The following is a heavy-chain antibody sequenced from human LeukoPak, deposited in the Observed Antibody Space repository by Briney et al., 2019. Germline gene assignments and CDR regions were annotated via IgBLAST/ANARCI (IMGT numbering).Heavy chain of an antibody. CDR2: TYYRSKWYN. Sequence: SETLSLICTVSGGSISNYYWNWIRQSPSRGLEWLGRTYYRSKWYNDYAVSVKGRIIINPDTSKNQFSLQLNSVTPEDTAVYYCARGGQYDEFQHWGQGTLVTVSS. CDR1: GGSISNYY. D-gene: IGHD3-3*01. V-gene: IGHV6-1*01. CDR3: ARGGQYDEFQH. J-gene: IGHJ1*01.